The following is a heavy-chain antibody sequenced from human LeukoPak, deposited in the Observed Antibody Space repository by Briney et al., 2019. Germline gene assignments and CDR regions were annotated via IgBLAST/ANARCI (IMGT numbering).Heavy chain of an antibody. D-gene: IGHD3-22*01. J-gene: IGHJ4*02. CDR3: ARDMYYYDSSGLSPLFDY. CDR2: IYTSGST. Sequence: SETLSLTCTVSGGCISSYYWSWIRQPAGKGLECIGRIYTSGSTNYNPSLKSRVTMSVDTSKNQFSLKLSSVTAADTAVYYCARDMYYYDSSGLSPLFDYWGQGTLVTVSS. CDR1: GGCISSYY. V-gene: IGHV4-4*07.